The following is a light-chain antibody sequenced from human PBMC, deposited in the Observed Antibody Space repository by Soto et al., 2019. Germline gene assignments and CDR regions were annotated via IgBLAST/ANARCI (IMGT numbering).Light chain of an antibody. CDR2: DTS. J-gene: IGKJ3*01. V-gene: IGKV3-11*01. CDR3: QQRSNWPS. CDR1: QSVSNY. Sequence: EIVLTQSPATLSLSPGERATLSCRASQSVSNYLAWYQQKPGQAPRLLIYDTSNRASGIPARFSGSGSGTDFTLTISSLEPEDFAVYYCQQRSNWPSFGPGTRVDIK.